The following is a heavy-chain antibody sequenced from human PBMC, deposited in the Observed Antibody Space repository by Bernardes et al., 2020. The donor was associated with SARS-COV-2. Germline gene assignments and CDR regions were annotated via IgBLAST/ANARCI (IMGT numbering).Heavy chain of an antibody. D-gene: IGHD6-6*01. Sequence: GGSLRLSCAASGFTFSSYAMNWVRQAPGKGLEWVSSISGSGSNTYYADSVKGRCTISRDNSKNTLYLQMNSLRAEDTAVYYCATEYSNLDYYFDYWGQGTLVTVSS. CDR1: GFTFSSYA. V-gene: IGHV3-23*01. CDR2: ISGSGSNT. CDR3: ATEYSNLDYYFDY. J-gene: IGHJ4*02.